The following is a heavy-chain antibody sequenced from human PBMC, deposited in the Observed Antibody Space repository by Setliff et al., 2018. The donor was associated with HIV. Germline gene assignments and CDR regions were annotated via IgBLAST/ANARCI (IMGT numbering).Heavy chain of an antibody. V-gene: IGHV1-18*01. Sequence: ASVKLSCKASGYPFTSFGISWVRQAPGQGLEWMGRISAYNGNTDHAQKLQGRVTMTRDTSTSTVHMELSSLRSEDTAVYYCAREPISYWDFVVVGAAFDIWGQGTMVTVSS. CDR3: AREPISYWDFVVVGAAFDI. J-gene: IGHJ3*02. D-gene: IGHD2-15*01. CDR2: ISAYNGNT. CDR1: GYPFTSFG.